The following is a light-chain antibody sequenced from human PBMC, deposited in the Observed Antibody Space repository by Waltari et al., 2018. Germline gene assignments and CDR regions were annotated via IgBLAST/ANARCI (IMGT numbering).Light chain of an antibody. Sequence: QSVLTQPPSVSGAPGQRVTISCTGSSSNLGAGYDVHRYQQLPGTAPKLLIYGNSNRPSGVPDRFSGSKSGTTASLAITGLQAEDEADYYCQSYDSSLSGGVFGGGTKLTVL. CDR3: QSYDSSLSGGV. V-gene: IGLV1-40*01. CDR1: SSNLGAGYD. CDR2: GNS. J-gene: IGLJ2*01.